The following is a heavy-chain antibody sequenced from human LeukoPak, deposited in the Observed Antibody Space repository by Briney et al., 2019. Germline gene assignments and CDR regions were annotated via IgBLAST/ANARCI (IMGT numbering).Heavy chain of an antibody. Sequence: GGSLRLSCAASGFTFSDYYMTWIRQAPGKGLEWVAVIWYDGSKKYYADSVKGRFTISRDDSKNTLYLQMNSLRVEDTAVYYCARSVLSPVLQDFDYWGQGTLVTVSS. CDR3: ARSVLSPVLQDFDY. J-gene: IGHJ4*02. CDR2: IWYDGSKK. V-gene: IGHV3-33*08. CDR1: GFTFSDYY. D-gene: IGHD5-24*01.